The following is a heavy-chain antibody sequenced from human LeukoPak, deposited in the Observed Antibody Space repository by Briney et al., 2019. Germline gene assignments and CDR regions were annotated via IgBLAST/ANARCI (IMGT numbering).Heavy chain of an antibody. CDR3: ARDYGVPGTTPFFDY. CDR1: GYTFTSYY. V-gene: IGHV1-46*01. D-gene: IGHD1-1*01. CDR2: INPSGGST. Sequence: ASVKVSCKASGYTFTSYYMHWVRQAPGQGLEWMGIINPSGGSTSYAQKFQGRVTITADESTSTAYMELSSLRSEDTAVYYCARDYGVPGTTPFFDYWGQGTLVTVSS. J-gene: IGHJ4*02.